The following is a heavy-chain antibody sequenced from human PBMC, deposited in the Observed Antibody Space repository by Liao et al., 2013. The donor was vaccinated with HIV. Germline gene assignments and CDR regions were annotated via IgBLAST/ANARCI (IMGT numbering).Heavy chain of an antibody. V-gene: IGHV4-30-4*08. CDR1: GDSISRYY. CDR3: ARDLGPVLFQH. D-gene: IGHD2-8*01. J-gene: IGHJ1*01. CDR2: IYYSGST. Sequence: QVQLQESGPGLVKPSETLSLTCTVSGDSISRYYWSWIRQPPGKGLEWIGYIYYSGSTYYNPSLKSRVTISVDTSKNQFSLKLSSVTAADTAVYYCARDLGPVLFQHWGQGTLVTVSS.